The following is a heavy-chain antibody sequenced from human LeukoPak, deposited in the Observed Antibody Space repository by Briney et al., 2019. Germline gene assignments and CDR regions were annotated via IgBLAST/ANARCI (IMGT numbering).Heavy chain of an antibody. CDR1: GGSFSGYY. D-gene: IGHD3-22*01. CDR2: INHSGST. Sequence: SETLTLTCAVYGGSFSGYYWSWIRQPPGKGLEWIGEINHSGSTNYNPSLKSRVTISVDTSKNQFSLKLTSVTAADTAVYYCATLGEYYDSSGYYYNWGQGTLVTVSS. CDR3: ATLGEYYDSSGYYYN. V-gene: IGHV4-34*01. J-gene: IGHJ4*02.